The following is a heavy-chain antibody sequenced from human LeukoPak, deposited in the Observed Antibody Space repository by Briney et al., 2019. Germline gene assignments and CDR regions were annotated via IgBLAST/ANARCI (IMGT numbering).Heavy chain of an antibody. J-gene: IGHJ4*02. D-gene: IGHD6-13*01. CDR2: IYSGGST. CDR1: GFTVSTNY. Sequence: TGGSLRLSCAASGFTVSTNYMSWVRQAPGKGLEWGSVIYSGGSTYYADSVKGRFTISRDNSKNTLYLQMNSLRAEDTAVYYCAIDGLYSSSWLGDYWGQGTLVTVSS. V-gene: IGHV3-66*01. CDR3: AIDGLYSSSWLGDY.